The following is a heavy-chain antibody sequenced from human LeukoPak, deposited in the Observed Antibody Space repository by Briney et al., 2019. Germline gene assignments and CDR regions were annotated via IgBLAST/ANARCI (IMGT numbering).Heavy chain of an antibody. V-gene: IGHV4-34*01. CDR1: GGSFSGYY. D-gene: IGHD6-6*01. Sequence: PSETLSLTCAVYGGSFSGYYWSWIRQPPGKGLEWIGEINHSGSTNYNPSLKSRVTISVDTSKNQFSLKLSSVTAADTAVYYCARGAPRRPVDVFDIGGKGTMVTVSS. CDR2: INHSGST. J-gene: IGHJ3*02. CDR3: ARGAPRRPVDVFDI.